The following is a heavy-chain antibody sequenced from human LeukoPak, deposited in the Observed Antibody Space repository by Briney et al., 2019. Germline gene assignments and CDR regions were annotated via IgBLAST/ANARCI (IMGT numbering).Heavy chain of an antibody. CDR2: IYYSGST. J-gene: IGHJ4*02. CDR1: GGSISSSSYY. Sequence: SETLSLTCTVSGGSISSSSYYWGWIRQPPGKGLEWIGSIYYSGSTYYNPSLKSRVTISVDTSKNQFSLKLSSVTAADTAVYYCARDPWLGYCSSTSCRGEDYWGQGTLVTVSS. D-gene: IGHD2-2*03. V-gene: IGHV4-39*07. CDR3: ARDPWLGYCSSTSCRGEDY.